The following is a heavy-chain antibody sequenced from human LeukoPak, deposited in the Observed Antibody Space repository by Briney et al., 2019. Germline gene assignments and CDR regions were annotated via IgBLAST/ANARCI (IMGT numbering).Heavy chain of an antibody. D-gene: IGHD6-13*01. V-gene: IGHV4-59*01. CDR3: ARGVYIAAAQYAY. CDR2: IYYSGTT. Sequence: SETLSLTCTVSGGSISSYYWSWIRQPPGKGLEWIGYIYYSGTTNYNPSLKSRVTISVDTSKNQFSLKLSSVTAADTAVYYCARGVYIAAAQYAYWGQGTLVTASS. J-gene: IGHJ4*02. CDR1: GGSISSYY.